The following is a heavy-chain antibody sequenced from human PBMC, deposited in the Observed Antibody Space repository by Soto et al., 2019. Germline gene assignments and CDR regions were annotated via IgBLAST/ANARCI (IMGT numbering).Heavy chain of an antibody. CDR2: AYYSEST. Sequence: SETLSLTCTVSGGSIRSSTYQWGWICQPPGRGLEWIGSAYYSESTYYNPSLKSRVTISVDASKNQFSLRVNSVTAADTAVYYCERQRSWKVYYWGQGTLVTVSS. V-gene: IGHV4-39*01. D-gene: IGHD1-1*01. J-gene: IGHJ4*02. CDR3: ERQRSWKVYY. CDR1: GGSIRSSTYQ.